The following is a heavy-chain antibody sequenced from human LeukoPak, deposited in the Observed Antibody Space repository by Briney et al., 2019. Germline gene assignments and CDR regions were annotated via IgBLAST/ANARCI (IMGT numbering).Heavy chain of an antibody. D-gene: IGHD3-22*01. Sequence: ASVKVSCKASGYTFTTYYLHWVRQAPGQGLEWMGIINPSGTSTTYAQKFQGRVTMTMDTSTSTVYMELSSLSSEDTAMYYCARGPPGRVYDSSKKGLFDPWGQGTLVTVSS. CDR1: GYTFTTYY. CDR2: INPSGTST. J-gene: IGHJ5*02. CDR3: ARGPPGRVYDSSKKGLFDP. V-gene: IGHV1-46*01.